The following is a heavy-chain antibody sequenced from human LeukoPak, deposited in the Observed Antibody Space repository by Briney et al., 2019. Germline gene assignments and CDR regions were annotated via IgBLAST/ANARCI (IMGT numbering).Heavy chain of an antibody. J-gene: IGHJ6*03. CDR2: IYYTGST. CDR1: GDSVSSYY. D-gene: IGHD6-6*01. CDR3: ARVTAARQDYYYYMDV. V-gene: IGHV4-59*02. Sequence: PSETLSLTCTVSGDSVSSYYWSWIRQPPGKGLEWIGYIYYTGSTNYNPSLKSRVTISVDTSKNQFSLKLSSVTAADTAVYYCARVTAARQDYYYYMDVWGKGTTVTVSS.